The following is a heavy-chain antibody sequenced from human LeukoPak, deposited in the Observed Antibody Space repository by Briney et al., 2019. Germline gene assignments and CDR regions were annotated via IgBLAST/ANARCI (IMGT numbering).Heavy chain of an antibody. CDR1: GYTFTSYY. Sequence: GASVKVSCKASGYTFTSYYMHWVRQAPGQGLEWMGIINPSGGSTSYAQKFQGRVTMTRGTSTSTVYMELSSLRSEDTAVYYCAREAWYYDSSGYYDYWGQGTLVTVSS. CDR2: INPSGGST. V-gene: IGHV1-46*01. CDR3: AREAWYYDSSGYYDY. D-gene: IGHD3-22*01. J-gene: IGHJ4*02.